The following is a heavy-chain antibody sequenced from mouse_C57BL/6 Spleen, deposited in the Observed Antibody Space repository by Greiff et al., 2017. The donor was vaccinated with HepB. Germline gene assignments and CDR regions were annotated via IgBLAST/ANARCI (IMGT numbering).Heavy chain of an antibody. CDR2: ISDGGSYT. V-gene: IGHV5-4*01. D-gene: IGHD4-1*02. CDR1: GFTFSSYA. Sequence: EVQGVESGGGLVKPGGSLKLSCAASGFTFSSYAMSWVRQTPEKRLEWVATISDGGSYTYYPDNVKGRFTISRDNAKNNLYLQMSHLKYEDTAMYDCAREEGNWDAMDYWGQGTSVTVSS. J-gene: IGHJ4*01. CDR3: AREEGNWDAMDY.